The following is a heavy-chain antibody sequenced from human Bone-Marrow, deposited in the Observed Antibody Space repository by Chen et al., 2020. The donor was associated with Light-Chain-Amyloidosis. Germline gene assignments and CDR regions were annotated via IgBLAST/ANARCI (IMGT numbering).Heavy chain of an antibody. V-gene: IGHV3-48*01. Sequence: VQLVESGGGLVQPGGSLRLSCAASGFTFGTYSLTWVRQSPGKGLEWLSYLSSNGNAIFYAASVRGRFAISRDNANSSLYLQMRNLRVEDTAVYYCAGDSGESAADDFWGQGTLVTVSS. CDR3: AGDSGESAADDF. D-gene: IGHD6-13*01. CDR1: GFTFGTYS. CDR2: LSSNGNAI. J-gene: IGHJ4*02.